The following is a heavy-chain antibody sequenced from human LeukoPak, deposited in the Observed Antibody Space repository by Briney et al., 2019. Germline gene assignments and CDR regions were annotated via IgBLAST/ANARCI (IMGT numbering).Heavy chain of an antibody. CDR3: AKDRYMQLDLPPSY. J-gene: IGHJ4*02. CDR1: GFTFNRSA. D-gene: IGHD6-6*01. V-gene: IGHV3-23*01. CDR2: SNGRCGST. Sequence: GVSLRLSCAASGFTFNRSAMSWVPQAPGKGLEEGSASNGRCGSTYYADSVKGRFTIPRDNYKNTLYLQMNSLRAEDAAVYYCAKDRYMQLDLPPSYWGQGTLVTVSS.